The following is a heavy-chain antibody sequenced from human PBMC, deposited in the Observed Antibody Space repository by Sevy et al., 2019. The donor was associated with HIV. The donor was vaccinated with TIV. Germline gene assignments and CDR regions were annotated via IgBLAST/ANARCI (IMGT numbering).Heavy chain of an antibody. J-gene: IGHJ4*02. V-gene: IGHV3-7*01. CDR1: GFTFSSNW. Sequence: GGSLRLSCAASGFTFSSNWMTWVRQAPGKGLEWVANVKQDMSEKYYVDSVKGRFTISRDNAKNLLFLQMNSLRDEDTAVYYCARAQQVTMLVVIGGLYFDLWGQGTLVTVSS. CDR2: VKQDMSEK. D-gene: IGHD3-3*01. CDR3: ARAQQVTMLVVIGGLYFDL.